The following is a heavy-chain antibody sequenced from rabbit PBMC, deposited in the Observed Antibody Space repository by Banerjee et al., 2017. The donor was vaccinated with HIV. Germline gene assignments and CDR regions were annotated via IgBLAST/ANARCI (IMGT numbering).Heavy chain of an antibody. CDR2: IGAGSSGTT. Sequence: QEQLEESGGDLVTPGESLKLFCKVSGFTISSGDWICWVRQAPGKGLEWIACIGAGSSGTTYYASWAKGRFTISKTSSTTVTLQMTSLTAADTATYFCARDLAGVIGWNFDLWGPGTLVTVS. V-gene: IGHV1S45*01. D-gene: IGHD4-1*01. CDR3: ARDLAGVIGWNFDL. CDR1: GFTISSGDW. J-gene: IGHJ4*01.